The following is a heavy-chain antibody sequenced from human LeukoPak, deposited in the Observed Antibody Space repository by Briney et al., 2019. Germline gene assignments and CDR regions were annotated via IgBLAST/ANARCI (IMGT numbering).Heavy chain of an antibody. J-gene: IGHJ6*03. CDR3: TRREWLLPGNYYYYMDV. Sequence: GGSLRLSCAASGFTFSGSAMHWVRQASGKGLEWVGRIRSKANSYATAYAASVKGRFTISRDDSKNTAYLQMNSLKTEDTAVYYCTRREWLLPGNYYYYMDVWGKGTTVTVSS. D-gene: IGHD3-3*01. CDR1: GFTFSGSA. V-gene: IGHV3-73*01. CDR2: IRSKANSYAT.